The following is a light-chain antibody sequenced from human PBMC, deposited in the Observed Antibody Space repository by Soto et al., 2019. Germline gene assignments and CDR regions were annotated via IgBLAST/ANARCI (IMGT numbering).Light chain of an antibody. CDR1: QSVSSW. CDR3: XXXXXXSIT. V-gene: IGKV1-5*01. Sequence: DIHLTQSPSTLSASVGDRVTFTCRATQSVSSWLAWYQKKPGKAPKLLIYDASSLESGVPSRFSGSGSGTEFTLTISSLQPDDFATXXXXXXXXXSITFGQGTRLEIK. CDR2: DAS. J-gene: IGKJ5*01.